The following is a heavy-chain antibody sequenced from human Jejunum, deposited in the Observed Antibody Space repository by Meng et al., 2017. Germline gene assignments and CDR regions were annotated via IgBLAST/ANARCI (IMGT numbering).Heavy chain of an antibody. CDR1: GFTFGYYKNA. J-gene: IGHJ4*02. CDR3: AKDLYEYIWGNSDS. V-gene: IGHV3-23*01. CDR2: ISINSGSK. D-gene: IGHD3-16*01. Sequence: GGSLRPSCAPSGFTFGYYKNAMAWVRQAPGKGLEWVPAISINSGSKYYADSVKGRFITPRDDSKDTLYLHMSSLRAEDTAVYYCAKDLYEYIWGNSDSWGRGTLVTVSS.